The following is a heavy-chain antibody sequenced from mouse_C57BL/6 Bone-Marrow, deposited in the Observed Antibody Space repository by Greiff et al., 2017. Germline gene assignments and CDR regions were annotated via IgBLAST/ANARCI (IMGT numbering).Heavy chain of an antibody. D-gene: IGHD1-1*01. J-gene: IGHJ1*03. V-gene: IGHV1-81*01. CDR1: GYTFTSYG. Sequence: VQLQQSGAELARPGASVKLSCKASGYTFTSYGISWVKQRTGQGLEWIGEIYPRSGSTYYNEKFKGKATLTADKSSSTAYMELRSLTSEDSAVYFCASHYCYGRNWYFDVWGTGTTVTVSS. CDR3: ASHYCYGRNWYFDV. CDR2: IYPRSGST.